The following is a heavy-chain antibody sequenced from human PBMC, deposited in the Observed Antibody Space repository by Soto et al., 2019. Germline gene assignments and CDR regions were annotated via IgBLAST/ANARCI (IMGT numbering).Heavy chain of an antibody. CDR2: ISAYNGNT. Sequence: ASVKVSCKASGYTFTSYGISWVRQAPGQGLEWMGWISAYNGNTNYAQKLQGRVTMTTDTSTSTAYMELRSLRSDDTAVYYCARSTSCPPCYGVGWFDPWGQGTLVTVSS. D-gene: IGHD2-2*01. J-gene: IGHJ5*02. V-gene: IGHV1-18*01. CDR1: GYTFTSYG. CDR3: ARSTSCPPCYGVGWFDP.